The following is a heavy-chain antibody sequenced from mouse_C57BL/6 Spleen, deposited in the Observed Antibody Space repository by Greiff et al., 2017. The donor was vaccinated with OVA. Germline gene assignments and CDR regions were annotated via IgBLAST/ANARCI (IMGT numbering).Heavy chain of an antibody. CDR1: GYTFTSYW. J-gene: IGHJ2*01. D-gene: IGHD4-1*01. CDR3: ARWANWDLDD. CDR2: IDPSDSYT. Sequence: QVQLKQPGAELVKPGASVKLSCKASGYTFTSYWMQWVKQRPGQGLEWIGEIDPSDSYTNYNQKFKGKATLTVDTSSSTAYMQLSSLTSEDSAVYSGARWANWDLDDWGQGTTLTVSS. V-gene: IGHV1-50*01.